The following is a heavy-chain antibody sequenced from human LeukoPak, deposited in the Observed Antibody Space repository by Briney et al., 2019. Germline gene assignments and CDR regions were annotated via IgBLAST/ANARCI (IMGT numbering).Heavy chain of an antibody. D-gene: IGHD3-22*01. V-gene: IGHV4-59*01. CDR1: GGSISSYY. J-gene: IGHJ4*02. CDR2: IYYSGST. Sequence: SSETLSLTCTVSGGSISSYYWSWIRQPPGKGLEWIGYIYYSGSTNYNPSLKSRVTISVDTSKNQFSLKLSSVTAADTAVYYCARGGGYYSHFDYWGQGTLVTVSS. CDR3: ARGGGYYSHFDY.